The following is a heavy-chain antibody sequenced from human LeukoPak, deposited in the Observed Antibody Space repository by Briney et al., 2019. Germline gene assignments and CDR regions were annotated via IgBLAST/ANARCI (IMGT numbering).Heavy chain of an antibody. CDR1: GGSISSGGYS. D-gene: IGHD2-15*01. CDR3: ARKDNSFDY. Sequence: SQTLSLTCAVSGGSISSGGYSWSWIRQPLGKGLEWIGYIYHSGSTYYNPSLKSRVTISVDRSKNQFSLKLSSVTAADTAVYYCARKDNSFDYWGQGTLVTVSS. V-gene: IGHV4-30-2*01. J-gene: IGHJ4*02. CDR2: IYHSGST.